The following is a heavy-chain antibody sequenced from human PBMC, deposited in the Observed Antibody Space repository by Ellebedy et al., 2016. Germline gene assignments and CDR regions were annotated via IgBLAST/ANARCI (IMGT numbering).Heavy chain of an antibody. CDR1: GYTVTGYY. CDR2: VAPNNGAT. V-gene: IGHV1-2*02. D-gene: IGHD5-12*01. CDR3: ARGWGGYDGYDTSDFDY. Sequence: ASVKVSXXASGYTVTGYYLHWVRQAPGQGLEWMGWVAPNNGATRYAQKFQGRVTMTRDTSLTTVYMEMSRLRSDDTAVYYCARGWGGYDGYDTSDFDYWGQGTLVTVSS. J-gene: IGHJ4*02.